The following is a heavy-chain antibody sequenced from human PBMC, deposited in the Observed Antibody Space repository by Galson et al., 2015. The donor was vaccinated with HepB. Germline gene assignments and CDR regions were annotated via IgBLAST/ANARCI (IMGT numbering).Heavy chain of an antibody. Sequence: CAISGDSVSSRTASWNWIRQSPSRGLEWLGRTYYRSKWSNEYATSVGGRININPDTTENHFSLHLNSVTPEDTAIYYCARAWTSRPSTRQTDHFDYWGQGTLVTVSS. CDR3: ARAWTSRPSTRQTDHFDY. D-gene: IGHD1-14*01. V-gene: IGHV6-1*01. CDR2: TYYRSKWSN. J-gene: IGHJ4*02. CDR1: GDSVSSRTAS.